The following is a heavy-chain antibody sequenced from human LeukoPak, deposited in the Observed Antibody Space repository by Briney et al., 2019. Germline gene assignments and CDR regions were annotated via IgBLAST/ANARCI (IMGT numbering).Heavy chain of an antibody. D-gene: IGHD2-21*02. CDR1: GGSISSSSYY. J-gene: IGHJ5*02. Sequence: SETLSLTCTVSGGSISSSSYYWGWILQPPGKGLEWIGSIYYSGSTYYNPSLKSRVTISVDTSKNHFSLKLVSVTAADTALYFCTREVGSFYPGDRRFDTWGQGTLVTVSS. CDR2: IYYSGST. V-gene: IGHV4-39*07. CDR3: TREVGSFYPGDRRFDT.